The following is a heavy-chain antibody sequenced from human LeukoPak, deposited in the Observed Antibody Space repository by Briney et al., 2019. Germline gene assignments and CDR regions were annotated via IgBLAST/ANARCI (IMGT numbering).Heavy chain of an antibody. Sequence: GGSLRLFCVVSGLNFNNYWMHWVSQAPGKGLVWVSRIYIDGSNTNYADAVRGRFTTSRDNAKNTLYLQMNSLRVDDTAVYYCAHMGLYDSDPHYPEYSGQGTLVSVSS. V-gene: IGHV3-74*01. J-gene: IGHJ4*02. D-gene: IGHD3-22*01. CDR2: IYIDGSNT. CDR3: AHMGLYDSDPHYPEY. CDR1: GLNFNNYW.